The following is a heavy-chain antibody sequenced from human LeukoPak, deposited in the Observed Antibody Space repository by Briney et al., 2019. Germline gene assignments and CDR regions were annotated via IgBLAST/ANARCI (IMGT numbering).Heavy chain of an antibody. CDR3: ARGPVTETKKRGDNWFDP. V-gene: IGHV4-61*02. CDR2: ISSSGST. Sequence: PSETLSLTCTVSGDSISSGDYYWSWIRQPAGKGLEWIARISSSGSTNYNPSLKSRFTISVDTAKNPFSLKLSAVTAAATAVYYCARGPVTETKKRGDNWFDPWGQGTLVTVSS. CDR1: GDSISSGDYY. D-gene: IGHD1-14*01. J-gene: IGHJ5*02.